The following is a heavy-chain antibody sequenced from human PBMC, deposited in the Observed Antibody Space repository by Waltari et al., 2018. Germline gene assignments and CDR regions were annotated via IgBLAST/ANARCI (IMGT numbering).Heavy chain of an antibody. J-gene: IGHJ6*02. CDR2: IYYSGST. Sequence: QLQLQESGPGLVKPSETLSLTCTVPGGSISSSSYYWGWIRQPPGKGLEWIGSIYYSGSTYYNPSLKSRVTISVDTSKNQFSLKLSSVTAADTAVYYCARPKYYYYGMDVWGQGTTVTVSS. CDR3: ARPKYYYYGMDV. CDR1: GGSISSSSYY. V-gene: IGHV4-39*07.